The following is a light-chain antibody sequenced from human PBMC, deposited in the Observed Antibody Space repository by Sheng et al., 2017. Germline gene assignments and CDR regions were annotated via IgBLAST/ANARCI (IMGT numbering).Light chain of an antibody. CDR2: DVS. V-gene: IGLV2-23*02. CDR1: SSDVGSYNL. CDR3: CSYAGSSTYV. Sequence: QSALTQPASVSGSPGQSITISCTGTSSDVGSYNLVSWYQQHPGKAPKLMIYDVSKRPSGVSNRFSGSKSGNTASLTISGLQAEDEADYYCCSYAGSSTYVSGTGTKVTVL. J-gene: IGLJ1*01.